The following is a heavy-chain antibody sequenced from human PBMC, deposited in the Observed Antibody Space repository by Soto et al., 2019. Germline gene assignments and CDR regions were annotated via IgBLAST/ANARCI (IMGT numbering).Heavy chain of an antibody. J-gene: IGHJ4*02. CDR3: AKDPGYCTNGVCPYYFDY. CDR1: GFTFSSYA. CDR2: ISYDGSNK. V-gene: IGHV3-30-3*01. D-gene: IGHD2-8*01. Sequence: GGSLRLSCAASGFTFSSYAMHWVRQAPGKGLEWVAVISYDGSNKYYADSVKGRFTISRDNSKNTLYLQMNSLRAEDTAVYYFAKDPGYCTNGVCPYYFDYWGQGTLVTVSS.